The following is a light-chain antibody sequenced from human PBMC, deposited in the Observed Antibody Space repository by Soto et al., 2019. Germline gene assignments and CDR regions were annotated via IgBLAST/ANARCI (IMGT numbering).Light chain of an antibody. CDR2: QDS. Sequence: ELTQPPSVSVSPGQTASITCSGDKLGDKYACWYQQKPGQSPVLVIYQDSKRPSGIPERFSGSNSGNTATLTISGTQAMDEADYYCQAWDSSTADVVFGGGTKLTVL. CDR1: KLGDKY. J-gene: IGLJ2*01. CDR3: QAWDSSTADVV. V-gene: IGLV3-1*01.